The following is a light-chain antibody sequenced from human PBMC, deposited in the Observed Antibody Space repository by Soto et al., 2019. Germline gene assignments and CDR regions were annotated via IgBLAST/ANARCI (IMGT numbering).Light chain of an antibody. CDR3: SSYLSTGAVG. CDR2: EVS. J-gene: IGLJ2*01. CDR1: SSDVGGYNF. Sequence: QSALTQPASVSGSPGQSITVSCTGTSSDVGGYNFVSWYQQRPGKAPKLLIYEVSNRPSGVSNRFSGSKSGNTASLAISGLQAEDEADYYCSSYLSTGAVGFGGGTKVTVL. V-gene: IGLV2-14*01.